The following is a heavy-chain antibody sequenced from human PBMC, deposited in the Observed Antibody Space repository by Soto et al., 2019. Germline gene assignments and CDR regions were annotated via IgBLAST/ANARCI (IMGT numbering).Heavy chain of an antibody. J-gene: IGHJ4*02. CDR2: IWYDGSNK. D-gene: IGHD1-7*01. CDR1: GFTFSSYG. V-gene: IGHV3-33*01. Sequence: GGSLRLSCAASGFTFSSYGMHWVRQAPGKGLEWVAVIWYDGSNKYYADSVKGRFTISRDNSKNTLYLQMNSLRAEDTAVYYCARDWNYGEVDYWGQGTLVTVSS. CDR3: ARDWNYGEVDY.